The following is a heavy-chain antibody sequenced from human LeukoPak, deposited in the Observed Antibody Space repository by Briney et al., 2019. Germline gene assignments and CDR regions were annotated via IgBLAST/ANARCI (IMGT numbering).Heavy chain of an antibody. J-gene: IGHJ3*02. CDR1: GYTLTELS. CDR2: FDPEDGET. V-gene: IGHV1-24*01. Sequence: ASVKVSCKVSGYTLTELSMHWVRQAPGKGLEWMGGFDPEDGETIYAQKFQGRVTMTRNTSISTAYMELSSLRSEDTAVYYCARGLWFGKRDAFDIWGQGTMVTVSS. D-gene: IGHD3-10*01. CDR3: ARGLWFGKRDAFDI.